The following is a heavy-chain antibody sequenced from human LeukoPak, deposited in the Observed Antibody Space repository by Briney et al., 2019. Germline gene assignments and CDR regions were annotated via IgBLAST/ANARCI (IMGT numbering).Heavy chain of an antibody. V-gene: IGHV4-38-2*02. D-gene: IGHD3-10*01. CDR1: GGSISNYY. CDR3: ARAYYSTSWFPH. J-gene: IGHJ5*02. CDR2: FFLKGST. Sequence: MPSETLSLTCTVSGGSISNYYWNWIRQPPGKGLEWIGSFFLKGSTYYNPSLKSRVTISVDTSKNQFSLTLSSVTAADTAVYYCARAYYSTSWFPHWGQGALVTVSS.